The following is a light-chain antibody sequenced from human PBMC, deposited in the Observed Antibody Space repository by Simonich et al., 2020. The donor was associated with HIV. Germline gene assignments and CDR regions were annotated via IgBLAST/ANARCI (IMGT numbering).Light chain of an antibody. Sequence: SALTQPVSVSGSPGQSITISCTGTSNDVGGYNYVSWYQQRPVKAPKLILDDVTWMPSGVSNCFSGSTSGTTASLTISGLQAEDEADYYCNSYTSSSTWVFGGGTKLTVL. CDR1: SNDVGGYNY. J-gene: IGLJ3*02. V-gene: IGLV2-14*01. CDR2: DVT. CDR3: NSYTSSSTWV.